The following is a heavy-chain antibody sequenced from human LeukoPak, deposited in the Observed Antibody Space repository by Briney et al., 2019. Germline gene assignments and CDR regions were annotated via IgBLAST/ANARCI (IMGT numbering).Heavy chain of an antibody. Sequence: GGSLRLSCAASGFTFSSYWMSWVRQAPGKGLEWVANIKQDGSEKCYVDSLKGRFTISRDNAKNSLYLQMNSLRVEDTAVYYCARPRGSSWYFDFWGQGTLVTVSS. CDR3: ARPRGSSWYFDF. J-gene: IGHJ4*02. CDR1: GFTFSSYW. V-gene: IGHV3-7*04. CDR2: IKQDGSEK. D-gene: IGHD6-13*01.